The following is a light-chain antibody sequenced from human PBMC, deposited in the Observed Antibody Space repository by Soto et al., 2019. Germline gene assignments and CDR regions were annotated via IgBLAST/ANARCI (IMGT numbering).Light chain of an antibody. J-gene: IGLJ2*01. V-gene: IGLV6-57*02. Sequence: NFMLTQPHSVSESPGKTVTISCAATSGSIVSNFVQWYQQRPGSAPSIIIFADNQRPSGVPDRFSGSIDTSSNSAALTISGLRTEDEAYYYCQSYGASDVVFGGGTKLTVL. CDR1: SGSIVSNF. CDR2: ADN. CDR3: QSYGASDVV.